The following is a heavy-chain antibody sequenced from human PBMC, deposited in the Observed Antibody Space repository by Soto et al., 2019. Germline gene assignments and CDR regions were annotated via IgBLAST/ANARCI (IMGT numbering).Heavy chain of an antibody. V-gene: IGHV1-18*04. D-gene: IGHD3-3*01. CDR3: ARVHGCLELLWDGDDY. J-gene: IGHJ4*02. CDR2: ISAYNGNT. CDR1: GYTFTSYG. Sequence: QVQLVQSGAEVKKPGASVKVSCKASGYTFTSYGISWVRQAPGQGLEWMGWISAYNGNTNYAQKLQGRVTMTTDTSTSTADMELRSLRSDDTAVYYCARVHGCLELLWDGDDYWGKGTLVTVSS.